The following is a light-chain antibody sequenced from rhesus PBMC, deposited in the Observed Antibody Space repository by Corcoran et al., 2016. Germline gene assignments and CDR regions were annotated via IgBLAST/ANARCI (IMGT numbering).Light chain of an antibody. CDR1: QGITND. J-gene: IGKJ1*01. V-gene: IGKV1-25*01. Sequence: DIQMTQSPSSLSASVGDRVTITCRACQGITNDLAWYQQKPGETPKLLIYETSSLQSGIPSRFSGNGSGTDFTLTISSLQSEDFATYYCQHYYSTPWTFGQGTKVEIK. CDR2: ETS. CDR3: QHYYSTPWT.